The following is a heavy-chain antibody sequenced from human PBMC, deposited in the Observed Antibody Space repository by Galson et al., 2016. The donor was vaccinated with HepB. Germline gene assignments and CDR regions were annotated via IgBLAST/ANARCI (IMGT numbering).Heavy chain of an antibody. CDR1: GFTFSTYA. Sequence: SLRLSCAASGFTFSTYAMHWVRQAPGKGLEWVALISYDGSKTHYGDSAKGRFTISRDNSKATLYLQMNSLRAEDTAVYYCARETVDYFDYWGQGTLVTVSS. V-gene: IGHV3-30-3*01. CDR2: ISYDGSKT. CDR3: ARETVDYFDY. J-gene: IGHJ4*02. D-gene: IGHD4-23*01.